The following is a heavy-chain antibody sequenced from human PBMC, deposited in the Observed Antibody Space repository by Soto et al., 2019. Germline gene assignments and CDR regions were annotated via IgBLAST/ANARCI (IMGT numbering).Heavy chain of an antibody. CDR2: IYFTGST. CDR1: GGSISSYY. V-gene: IGHV4-59*01. Sequence: SETLSLTCTVSGGSISSYYWSWIRQPPGKGLEWIGYIYFTGSTNYNPSLKSRVTISVDTSKIQFSLKLSSVTAVDTAVYYCARGREYYDSSGYHYYFDYWGQGTLVTVSS. CDR3: ARGREYYDSSGYHYYFDY. D-gene: IGHD3-22*01. J-gene: IGHJ4*02.